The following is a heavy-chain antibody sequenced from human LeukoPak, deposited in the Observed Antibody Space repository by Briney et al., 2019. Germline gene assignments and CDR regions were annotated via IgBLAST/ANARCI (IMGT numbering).Heavy chain of an antibody. Sequence: ASVKVSCKASGYTFTRYGISWVRPAPGQGLEWMGWINPKRGGTNYAQKFQGRVTMTRDTSISTAYMELSRLRSDDTAVYYCARIASYYDFWSGYDYWGQGTLVTVSS. CDR3: ARIASYYDFWSGYDY. CDR1: GYTFTRYG. V-gene: IGHV1-2*02. D-gene: IGHD3-3*01. CDR2: INPKRGGT. J-gene: IGHJ4*02.